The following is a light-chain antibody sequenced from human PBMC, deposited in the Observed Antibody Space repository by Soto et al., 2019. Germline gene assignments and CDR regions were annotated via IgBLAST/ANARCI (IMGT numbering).Light chain of an antibody. CDR1: QGVGRF. V-gene: IGKV3-11*01. J-gene: IGKJ4*01. CDR3: QHRGGWPLT. CDR2: DAS. Sequence: EIVLTQSPATLSLSPGERAALSCRASQGVGRFLAWYQQKPGQAPRLLIYDASNRATGIPARFSGSGSVTDFTLAIENLETEDFAVYYCQHRGGWPLTFGGGTKVEIK.